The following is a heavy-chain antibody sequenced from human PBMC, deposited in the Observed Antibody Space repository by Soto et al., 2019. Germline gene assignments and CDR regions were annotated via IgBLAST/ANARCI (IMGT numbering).Heavy chain of an antibody. CDR1: GGSFSGYY. CDR2: INHSGST. Sequence: SETLSLTCAVYGGSFSGYYWSWIRQPPGKGLEWIGEINHSGSTNYNPSLKSRVTISVDTSKNQFSLKLSSVTAADTAVYYCARGRSLYDFWSGYSYKNWFDPWGQGTLVTVSS. D-gene: IGHD3-3*01. CDR3: ARGRSLYDFWSGYSYKNWFDP. J-gene: IGHJ5*02. V-gene: IGHV4-34*01.